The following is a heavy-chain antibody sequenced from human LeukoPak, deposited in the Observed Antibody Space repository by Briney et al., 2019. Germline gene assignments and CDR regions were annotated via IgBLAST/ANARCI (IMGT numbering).Heavy chain of an antibody. CDR2: MNPNSGNT. J-gene: IGHJ4*02. D-gene: IGHD3-22*01. V-gene: IGHV1-8*02. CDR1: GGTFSSYA. CDR3: ARGRNYYESSGYNDY. Sequence: ASVKVSCKASGGTFSSYAISWVRQAPGQGLEWMGWMNPNSGNTGYAQKFQGRVTMTRSTSISTAYMELSSLRSEDTAVYYCARGRNYYESSGYNDYWGQGTLVTVSS.